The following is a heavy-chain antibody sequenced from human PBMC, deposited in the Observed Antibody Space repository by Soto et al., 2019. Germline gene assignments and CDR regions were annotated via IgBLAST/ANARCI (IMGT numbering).Heavy chain of an antibody. CDR2: IIPILGIA. CDR1: GGTFSSYT. J-gene: IGHJ5*02. Sequence: GASVKVSCKASGGTFSSYTISWVRQAPGQGLEWMGRIIPILGIANYAQKFQGRVTITADKSTSTAYMELSSLRSEDTAVYYCARERVAAAGPLPWFDPWGQGTLVTVSS. V-gene: IGHV1-69*04. CDR3: ARERVAAAGPLPWFDP. D-gene: IGHD6-13*01.